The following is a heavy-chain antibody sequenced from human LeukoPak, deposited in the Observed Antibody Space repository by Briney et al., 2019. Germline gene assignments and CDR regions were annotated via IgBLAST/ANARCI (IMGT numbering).Heavy chain of an antibody. D-gene: IGHD6-19*01. J-gene: IGHJ6*03. V-gene: IGHV4-59*01. Sequence: KPSETLSLTCTVSGGSISSDCWSSIRQPPGKGLEWIGYIYYRGSTNYNPSLKSRVTISVDTSKNQFSLKLSSVTAADTAVYYCARDHTVDSSGPEAAYMDVWGKGTTVTVSS. CDR2: IYYRGST. CDR1: GGSISSDC. CDR3: ARDHTVDSSGPEAAYMDV.